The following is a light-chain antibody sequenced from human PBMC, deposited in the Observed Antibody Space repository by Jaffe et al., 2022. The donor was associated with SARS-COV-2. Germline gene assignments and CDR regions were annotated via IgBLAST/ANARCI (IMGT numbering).Light chain of an antibody. CDR1: SSDVGGYNY. J-gene: IGLJ3*02. Sequence: QSALTQPASVSGSPGQSITISCTGTSSDVGGYNYVSWYQQHPGKAPKVMIYDVSNRPSGVSNRFSGSKSGNTASLTISGLQAEDEANYYCSSYTSNNTRVFGGGTKLTVL. CDR2: DVS. V-gene: IGLV2-14*01. CDR3: SSYTSNNTRV.